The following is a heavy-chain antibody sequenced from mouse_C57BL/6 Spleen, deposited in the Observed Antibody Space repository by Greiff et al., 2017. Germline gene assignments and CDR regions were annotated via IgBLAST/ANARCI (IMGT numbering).Heavy chain of an antibody. CDR2: IYPSDSET. Sequence: QVQLKQPGAELVRPGSSVKLSCKASGYTFTSYWMDWVKQRPGQGLEWIGNIYPSDSETHYNQKFKDKATLTVDKSSSTAYMQLSSLTSEDSAVYYCARVRLGAMDYWGQGTSVTVSS. V-gene: IGHV1-61*01. CDR1: GYTFTSYW. J-gene: IGHJ4*01. D-gene: IGHD2-4*01. CDR3: ARVRLGAMDY.